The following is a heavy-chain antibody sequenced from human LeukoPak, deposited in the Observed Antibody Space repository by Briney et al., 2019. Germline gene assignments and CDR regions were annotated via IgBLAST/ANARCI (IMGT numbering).Heavy chain of an antibody. CDR3: ARAIYYGSGSYHRLDY. V-gene: IGHV3-30-3*01. D-gene: IGHD3-10*01. CDR1: GYTFSSYA. Sequence: GRSLRLPCAASGYTFSSYAMHWVRQAPGKGLEWVAVISYDGSNKYYTDSVKGRFTISRDNSKNTLYLQMNSLRAEDTAVYYCARAIYYGSGSYHRLDYWGQGTLVTVSS. CDR2: ISYDGSNK. J-gene: IGHJ4*02.